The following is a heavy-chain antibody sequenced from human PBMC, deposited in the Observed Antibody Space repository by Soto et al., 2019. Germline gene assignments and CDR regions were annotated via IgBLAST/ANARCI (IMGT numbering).Heavy chain of an antibody. V-gene: IGHV3-30-3*01. D-gene: IGHD3-22*01. Sequence: GVSLRLSCAASGFTFSSYAMHWVRQAPGKGLEWVAVISYDGSNKYYADSVKGRFTISRDNSKNTLYLQMNSLRAEDTAVYYCARGDYYDSSGYYYGPFDYWGQGTLVTVFS. J-gene: IGHJ4*02. CDR3: ARGDYYDSSGYYYGPFDY. CDR1: GFTFSSYA. CDR2: ISYDGSNK.